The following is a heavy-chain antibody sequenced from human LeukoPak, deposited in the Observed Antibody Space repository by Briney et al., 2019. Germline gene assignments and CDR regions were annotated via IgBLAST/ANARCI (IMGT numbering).Heavy chain of an antibody. CDR1: GGSISSGDYY. CDR3: AREQAVAGIAEAFDI. V-gene: IGHV4-30-4*01. Sequence: PSQTLSLTCTVSGGSISSGDYYWSWIRQPPGKALEWIGYIYYSGSTYYNPSLKSRVTISVDTSKNQFSLKLSSVTAADTAVYYCAREQAVAGIAEAFDIWGQGTMVTVSS. CDR2: IYYSGST. J-gene: IGHJ3*02. D-gene: IGHD6-19*01.